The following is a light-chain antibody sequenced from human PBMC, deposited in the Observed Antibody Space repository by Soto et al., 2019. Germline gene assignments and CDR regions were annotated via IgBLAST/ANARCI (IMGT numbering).Light chain of an antibody. V-gene: IGKV1-5*01. CDR1: QSISTW. J-gene: IGKJ2*02. Sequence: DIQMTQSPSTVSASVGDGVTITCRASQSISTWLAWYQQKPGKAPNLLIYDASTLESGGPSGFSGSGSGTEFTVTIGSLQPDDSATYDCQEYNSDPCAFGQGTKLEIK. CDR2: DAS. CDR3: QEYNSDPCA.